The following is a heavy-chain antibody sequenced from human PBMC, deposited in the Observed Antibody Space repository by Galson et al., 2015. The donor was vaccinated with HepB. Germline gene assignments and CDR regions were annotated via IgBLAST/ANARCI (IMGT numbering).Heavy chain of an antibody. CDR2: IKSNTDGGTT. D-gene: IGHD1-26*01. CDR1: GFTFSNAW. Sequence: SLRLSCAASGFTFSNAWMSWVRQAPGKGLEWVGRIKSNTDGGTTDYAAPVKGRFTISRDDSKNTLYLQMNSLKTKDTAVYYCTTDAGATNFDYWGQGTLVTVSS. V-gene: IGHV3-15*01. J-gene: IGHJ4*02. CDR3: TTDAGATNFDY.